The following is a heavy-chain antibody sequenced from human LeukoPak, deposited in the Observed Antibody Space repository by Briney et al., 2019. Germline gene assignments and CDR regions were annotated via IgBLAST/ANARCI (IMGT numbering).Heavy chain of an antibody. D-gene: IGHD3-22*01. CDR1: GVSIISYY. J-gene: IGHJ4*02. V-gene: IGHV4-59*01. Sequence: SETLSLTCTVSGVSIISYYWSWIRQPPGKGLEWIGYIYYSGSTNYNPSLKSRVTISVDTSKNQFSLKLSSVTAADTAVYYCARGQYYYDSSGSRGGFDYWGQGTLVTVSS. CDR3: ARGQYYYDSSGSRGGFDY. CDR2: IYYSGST.